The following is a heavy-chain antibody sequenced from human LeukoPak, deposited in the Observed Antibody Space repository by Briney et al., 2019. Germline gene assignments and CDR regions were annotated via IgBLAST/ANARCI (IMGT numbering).Heavy chain of an antibody. CDR2: ISSGGST. CDR1: GFTVSSDY. CDR3: ASWANYYGMDV. V-gene: IGHV3-66*01. Sequence: PGGSLRLSCAASGFTVSSDYMGWVRQAPEKGLEWVSLISSGGSTYYADSVKGRFTISRDNAKNSLYVQMNSLRAEDTAVYYCASWANYYGMDVWGQGTTVTVSS. D-gene: IGHD7-27*01. J-gene: IGHJ6*02.